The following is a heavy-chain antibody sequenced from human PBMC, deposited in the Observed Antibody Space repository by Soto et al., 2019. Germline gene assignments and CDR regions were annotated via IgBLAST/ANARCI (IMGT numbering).Heavy chain of an antibody. CDR3: ARVGSEFGELWGVMDV. CDR2: IWYDGSNK. J-gene: IGHJ6*02. Sequence: SLRLSCAASGFPFSSYGMHWVRQAPGKGLEWVAVIWYDGSNKYYADSVKGRFTISRDNSKNTLYLQMNSLRAEDTAVYYGARVGSEFGELWGVMDVWGQGSTVTVSS. V-gene: IGHV3-33*01. CDR1: GFPFSSYG. D-gene: IGHD3-10*01.